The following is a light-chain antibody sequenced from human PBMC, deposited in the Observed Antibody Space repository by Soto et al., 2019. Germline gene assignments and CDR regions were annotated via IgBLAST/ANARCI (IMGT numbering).Light chain of an antibody. CDR2: GAT. Sequence: DIQMTQSPPSLSASVGDRVTIICRASEGINIYLAWFQQKPGQAPKSLIYGATSLQRGVPSRFSGSGGDSDFSLTISSLQPEDIATYYCQHYNSYSEAFGQGTKVELK. CDR1: EGINIY. V-gene: IGKV1-16*01. J-gene: IGKJ1*01. CDR3: QHYNSYSEA.